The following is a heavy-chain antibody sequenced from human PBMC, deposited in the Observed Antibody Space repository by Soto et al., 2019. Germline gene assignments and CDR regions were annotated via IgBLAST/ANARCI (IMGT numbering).Heavy chain of an antibody. J-gene: IGHJ4*02. D-gene: IGHD3-22*01. CDR3: ASAPMNYYDSGNFDY. CDR1: GYTFTSYD. CDR2: MNPNSGNT. Sequence: GASVKVSCKASGYTFTSYDINWLRQATGQGLEWMGWMNPNSGNTGYAQKFQGRVTMTRNTSISTAYMELSSLRSEDTAVYYCASAPMNYYDSGNFDYWGQGTLVTVSS. V-gene: IGHV1-8*01.